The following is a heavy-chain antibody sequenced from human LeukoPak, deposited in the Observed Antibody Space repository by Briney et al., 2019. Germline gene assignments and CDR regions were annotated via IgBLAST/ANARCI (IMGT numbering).Heavy chain of an antibody. Sequence: SETLSLTCAVYGGSFSGYYWSWIRQPPGKGLEWIGEINHSGSTNYNLSLKSRVTISVDTSKNQFSLKLSSVTAADTAVYYCARGPRGSYYRNEYFQHWGQGTLVTVSS. CDR2: INHSGST. J-gene: IGHJ1*01. D-gene: IGHD1-26*01. CDR3: ARGPRGSYYRNEYFQH. V-gene: IGHV4-34*01. CDR1: GGSFSGYY.